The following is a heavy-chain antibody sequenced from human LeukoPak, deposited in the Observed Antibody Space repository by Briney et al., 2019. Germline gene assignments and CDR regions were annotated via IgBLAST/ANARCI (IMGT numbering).Heavy chain of an antibody. CDR3: ARNLSNSGAY. J-gene: IGHJ4*02. CDR1: GFTFSTYG. D-gene: IGHD2-15*01. Sequence: GGSLRLSCAASGFTFSTYGMHWVRQSPGKGLEWVAFIRYDESKEFYADSLKGRFTVSRDNARTSVYLQMNSLRAEDTAVYYCARNLSNSGAYWGQGTLVTVSS. CDR2: IRYDESKE. V-gene: IGHV3-30*02.